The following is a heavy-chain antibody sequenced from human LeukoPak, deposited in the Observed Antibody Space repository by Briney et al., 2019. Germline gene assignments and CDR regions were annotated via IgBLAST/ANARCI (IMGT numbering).Heavy chain of an antibody. CDR3: AKSIVVAMGYYYGMDV. CDR1: GFTFDGYA. J-gene: IGHJ6*02. D-gene: IGHD2-2*01. CDR2: ISGSGGST. V-gene: IGHV3-23*01. Sequence: GGSLRLSCAASGFTFDGYAMHWVRQAPGKGLEWVSAISGSGGSTYYAASVKGRFTTAGDTSKNTLYLQMNGLRAEDAAVYYCAKSIVVAMGYYYGMDVWGQGTTGTASS.